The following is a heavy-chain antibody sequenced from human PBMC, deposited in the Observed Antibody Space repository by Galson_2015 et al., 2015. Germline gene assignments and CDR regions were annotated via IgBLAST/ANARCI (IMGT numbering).Heavy chain of an antibody. CDR1: GFTFSGSA. CDR2: IRSKANSYAT. CDR3: TSRPAIYYDSSGYSNAFDI. Sequence: SLRLSCAASGFTFSGSAMHWVRQASGKGLEWVGRIRSKANSYATAYAASVKGRFTISRDDSKNTAYLQMNSLKTEDTAVYYCTSRPAIYYDSSGYSNAFDIWGRGTLVTVSS. V-gene: IGHV3-73*01. J-gene: IGHJ2*01. D-gene: IGHD3-22*01.